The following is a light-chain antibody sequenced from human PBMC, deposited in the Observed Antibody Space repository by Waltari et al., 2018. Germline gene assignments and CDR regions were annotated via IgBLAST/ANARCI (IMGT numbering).Light chain of an antibody. J-gene: IGKJ2*01. Sequence: DVRMPQSPSPLSASVRDRVTITCRALQPINKLVALSQQKPGKAPKLLIYKASSLESGVPSRFSGSGAGTEVTLTISSLQTDDFATYYGQHYSTYSRACGQGTKL. CDR2: KAS. V-gene: IGKV1-5*03. CDR3: QHYSTYSRA. CDR1: QPINKL.